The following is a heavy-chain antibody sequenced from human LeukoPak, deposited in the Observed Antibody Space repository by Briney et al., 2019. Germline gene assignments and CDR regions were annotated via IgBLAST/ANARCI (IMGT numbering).Heavy chain of an antibody. Sequence: ASVKVSCKASGYTFTGYYMHWVRQAPGQGLEWMGRINPNSGGTNYAQKFQGRVTMTRDTSISTAHMELSRLRSDDTAVYYCARLAGGGSYLGEDYWGQGTLVTVSS. J-gene: IGHJ4*02. CDR2: INPNSGGT. V-gene: IGHV1-2*06. CDR3: ARLAGGGSYLGEDY. D-gene: IGHD1-26*01. CDR1: GYTFTGYY.